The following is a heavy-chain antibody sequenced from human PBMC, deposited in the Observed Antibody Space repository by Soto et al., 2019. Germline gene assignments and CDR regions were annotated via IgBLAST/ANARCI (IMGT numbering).Heavy chain of an antibody. D-gene: IGHD6-13*01. CDR2: KSYDGSIE. V-gene: IGHV3-30*18. J-gene: IGHJ4*02. Sequence: QVQLVESGGGVVQPGRSLRLSCPASGFTFSRYGMHWVRQAPGKGLEWVAIKSYDGSIEYYADSVKGLFTVSRDNSKNTLYLQMNSLRAEDTAIYYCAKESSSWPYYFDYWGQGTLVTVSS. CDR1: GFTFSRYG. CDR3: AKESSSWPYYFDY.